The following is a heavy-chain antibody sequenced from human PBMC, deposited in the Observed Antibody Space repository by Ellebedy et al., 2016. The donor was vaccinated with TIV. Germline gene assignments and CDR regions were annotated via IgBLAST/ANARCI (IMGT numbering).Heavy chain of an antibody. CDR1: GFTVSSNF. V-gene: IGHV4-38-2*01. Sequence: ESLKISCAASGFTVSSNFMNWVRQAPGKGLEWIGSIYHSGSTYYNPSLKSRVTISIDTSKNQFSLKLNSMTAADTAVYYCAGGVVTAATLLAFYYYDMDVWGRGTTVTVSS. CDR2: IYHSGST. D-gene: IGHD2-15*01. J-gene: IGHJ6*02. CDR3: AGGVVTAATLLAFYYYDMDV.